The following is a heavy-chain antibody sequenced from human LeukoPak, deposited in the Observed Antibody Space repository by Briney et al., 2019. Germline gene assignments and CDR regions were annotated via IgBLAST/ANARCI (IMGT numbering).Heavy chain of an antibody. V-gene: IGHV4-59*01. Sequence: SETLSLTCIVSGGSISRYYWSWIRQPPGKGLEWIGYIYYNGSISYNPSLKSRVTISADTSKNQFSLKVNSVTAADTAVYYCASDSWGFFYFDYWGQGALVTVSS. CDR3: ASDSWGFFYFDY. J-gene: IGHJ4*02. D-gene: IGHD3-3*01. CDR1: GGSISRYY. CDR2: IYYNGSI.